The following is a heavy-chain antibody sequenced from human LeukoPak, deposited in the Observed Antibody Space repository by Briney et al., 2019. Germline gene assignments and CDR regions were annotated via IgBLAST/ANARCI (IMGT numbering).Heavy chain of an antibody. V-gene: IGHV4-59*07. CDR3: AKVASGGAKFDY. CDR2: IYNSGTT. D-gene: IGHD5-12*01. J-gene: IGHJ4*02. Sequence: PSDTLSLTCTVSGGSISSYHWSWIQQPPGKGLDWIGSIYNSGTTHYNPSLKSRVTISVETSKNQFSLQVSSVTAADTAVYYCAKVASGGAKFDYWGQGTLVTVSS. CDR1: GGSISSYH.